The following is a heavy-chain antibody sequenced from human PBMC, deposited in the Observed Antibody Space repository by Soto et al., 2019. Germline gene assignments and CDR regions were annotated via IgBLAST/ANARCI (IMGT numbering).Heavy chain of an antibody. D-gene: IGHD3-22*01. Sequence: SETLSLTCTVSGGSISSYYWSWIRQPPGKGLEWIGYIFYSGSTNYNPSIKSRITKSVDTSKNQFSLKLSSVTAEDTFVYFCARDGYYYDSSGYQRVYYFDYWGQGTLVTVSS. CDR1: GGSISSYY. CDR3: ARDGYYYDSSGYQRVYYFDY. V-gene: IGHV4-59*01. CDR2: IFYSGST. J-gene: IGHJ4*02.